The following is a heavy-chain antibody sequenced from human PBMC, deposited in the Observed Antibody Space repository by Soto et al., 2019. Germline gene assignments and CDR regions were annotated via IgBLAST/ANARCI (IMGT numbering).Heavy chain of an antibody. CDR1: GFTFSSYA. Sequence: GGSLRLSCAASGFTFSSYAMSWVRQAPGKGLEWVSAISGSGGSTYYAHSVKGRFTISRDNSKNTLYLQMNSLRAEDTAVYYCAKSITFGGVIVIDYWGQGTLVTVSS. CDR3: AKSITFGGVIVIDY. D-gene: IGHD3-16*02. J-gene: IGHJ4*02. CDR2: ISGSGGST. V-gene: IGHV3-23*01.